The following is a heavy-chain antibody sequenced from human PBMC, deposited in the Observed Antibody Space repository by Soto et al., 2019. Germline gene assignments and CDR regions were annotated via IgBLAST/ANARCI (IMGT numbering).Heavy chain of an antibody. CDR2: INHSGST. D-gene: IGHD3-22*01. CDR3: ATSYDSSGYLDY. Sequence: SETLSLTRAVYGGSFSGYYWSWIRQPPGKGLEWIGEINHSGSTNYNPSLKSRVTISVDTSKNQFSLKLSSVTAADTAVYYCATSYDSSGYLDYWGQGTLVTVSS. J-gene: IGHJ4*02. CDR1: GGSFSGYY. V-gene: IGHV4-34*01.